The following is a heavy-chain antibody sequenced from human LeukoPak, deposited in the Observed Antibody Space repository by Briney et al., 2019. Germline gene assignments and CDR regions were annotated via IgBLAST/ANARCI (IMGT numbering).Heavy chain of an antibody. D-gene: IGHD2-2*01. CDR3: ATYCSSTSCPYNWFDP. J-gene: IGHJ5*02. Sequence: ASVKVSCKASGYTFTSYDINWVRQATGRGLEWMGWINPNSGNTGYAQKFQGRVTITRNTSISTAYMELSSLRSEDTAVYYCATYCSSTSCPYNWFDPWGQGTLVTVSS. CDR2: INPNSGNT. V-gene: IGHV1-8*03. CDR1: GYTFTSYD.